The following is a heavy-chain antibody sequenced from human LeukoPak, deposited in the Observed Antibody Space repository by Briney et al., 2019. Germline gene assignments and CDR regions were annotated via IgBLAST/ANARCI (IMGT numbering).Heavy chain of an antibody. D-gene: IGHD3-3*01. CDR1: GYTFTSYD. CDR2: MNPNSGNT. J-gene: IGHJ4*02. Sequence: ASVKVSCKASGYTFTSYDINWVRQATGQGLEWMGWMNPNSGNTGYAQKFQGRVTMTRNTSISTAYMELSSLRSEDTAVYYCAKRTSFAVVTQGGNFDYWGQGTLVTVSS. V-gene: IGHV1-8*01. CDR3: AKRTSFAVVTQGGNFDY.